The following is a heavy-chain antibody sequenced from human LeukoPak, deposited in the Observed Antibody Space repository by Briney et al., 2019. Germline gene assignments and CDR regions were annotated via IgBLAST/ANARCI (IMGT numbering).Heavy chain of an antibody. Sequence: GASVKVSCKASGYTLTGYYMHWVRQAPRQGLERMGWINPNSGGTNYAQKFQGRVTMTRDTSISTAYMELTSLRSDDTAVYYCATARDRNSVYSSLDYWGQGTLVTVSS. J-gene: IGHJ4*02. CDR1: GYTLTGYY. V-gene: IGHV1-2*02. CDR2: INPNSGGT. D-gene: IGHD5/OR15-5a*01. CDR3: ATARDRNSVYSSLDY.